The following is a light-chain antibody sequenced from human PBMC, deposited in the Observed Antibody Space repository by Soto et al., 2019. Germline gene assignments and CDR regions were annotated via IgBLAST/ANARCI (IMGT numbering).Light chain of an antibody. CDR1: SSDIGGYNY. Sequence: QLVLTQPASVSGSPGQSITISCTGTSSDIGGYNYVSWYQQHPGKAPKLIIYDVTNRPSGVSNHFSGSKSGNTASLTISGLQAEDEADYYCSSYASTSTREVFGGGTKLTVL. CDR3: SSYASTSTREV. CDR2: DVT. V-gene: IGLV2-14*01. J-gene: IGLJ2*01.